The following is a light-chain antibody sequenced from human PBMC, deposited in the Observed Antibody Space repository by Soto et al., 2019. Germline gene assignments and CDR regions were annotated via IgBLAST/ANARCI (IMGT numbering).Light chain of an antibody. CDR2: KAS. Sequence: IQITQSPSSLSASVGDRVTITCRASQSISSWLAWYQQKPGKAPKLLIYKASSLESGVPSRFSGSGSGTEFTLTISSLQPDDFATYYCQQDNSYPWTFGQGTKVDIK. CDR3: QQDNSYPWT. J-gene: IGKJ1*01. V-gene: IGKV1-5*03. CDR1: QSISSW.